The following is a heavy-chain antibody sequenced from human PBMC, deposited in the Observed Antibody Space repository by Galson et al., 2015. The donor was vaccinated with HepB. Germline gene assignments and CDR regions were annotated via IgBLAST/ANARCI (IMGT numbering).Heavy chain of an antibody. CDR2: ISYDGSNK. J-gene: IGHJ4*02. CDR3: AKDLGELLRLGYFDY. V-gene: IGHV3-30*18. Sequence: SLRLSCAASGFTFSSYGMHWVRQAPGKGLEWVAVISYDGSNKYYADSVKGRFTISRDNSKNTLYLQMNSLRAEDTAVYYCAKDLGELLRLGYFDYWGQGTLVTVSS. D-gene: IGHD1-26*01. CDR1: GFTFSSYG.